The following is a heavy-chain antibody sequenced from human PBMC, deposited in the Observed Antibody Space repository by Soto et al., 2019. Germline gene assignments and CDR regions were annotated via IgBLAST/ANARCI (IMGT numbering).Heavy chain of an antibody. CDR1: GLTFSSYW. CDR2: IREDGGEK. Sequence: EEQLVESGGGLVQPGGSLRLSCAASGLTFSSYWMTWVRQAPGKGLEWVANIREDGGEKNYVDSVKGRFTISRDNAKNSLDLQMNSLRVEDTAVYDCARGEAIGDDPWGHGTLVTVSS. CDR3: ARGEAIGDDP. J-gene: IGHJ5*02. D-gene: IGHD3-10*01. V-gene: IGHV3-7*01.